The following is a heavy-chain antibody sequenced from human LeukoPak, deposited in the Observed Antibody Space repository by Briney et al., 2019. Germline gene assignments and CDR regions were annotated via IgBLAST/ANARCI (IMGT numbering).Heavy chain of an antibody. Sequence: PGGSLRLSCAASGFTFSSHWMSWVRQAPGQGLEWVANIKQDGSEKYYVDSLKGRFTISRDNAKNSLYLQMNSLRAEDTAVYYCARVRSYYASGTYWYHFDYWGQGTLVTVSS. CDR1: GFTFSSHW. D-gene: IGHD3-10*01. CDR2: IKQDGSEK. CDR3: ARVRSYYASGTYWYHFDY. V-gene: IGHV3-7*01. J-gene: IGHJ4*02.